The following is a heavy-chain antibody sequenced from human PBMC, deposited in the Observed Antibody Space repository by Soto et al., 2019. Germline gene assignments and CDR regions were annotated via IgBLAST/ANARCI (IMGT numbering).Heavy chain of an antibody. CDR2: ISGSGGST. CDR1: GFTFSSYA. Sequence: GGSLRLSCAASGFTFSSYAMSWVRQAPGKGLEWVSAISGSGGSTYYADSVKGRFTISRDNSKNTLYLQMNSLRAEDTAVYYWAKRWGGTPYYYYYMDVWGKGTTVTVSS. J-gene: IGHJ6*03. V-gene: IGHV3-23*01. D-gene: IGHD1-1*01. CDR3: AKRWGGTPYYYYYMDV.